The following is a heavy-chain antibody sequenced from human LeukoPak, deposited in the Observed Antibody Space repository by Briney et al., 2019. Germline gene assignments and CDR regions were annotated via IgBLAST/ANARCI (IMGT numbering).Heavy chain of an antibody. D-gene: IGHD5-18*01. CDR2: ISSSSSYI. Sequence: GGSLRLSCAASGFTFSSYSMNWVRQAPGKGLEWVSSISSSSSYIYYADSVKGRFTISRDNTKNSLYLQMNSLRAEDTAVYYCARAITNYGYIFDCWGQGTLVTVSS. CDR1: GFTFSSYS. J-gene: IGHJ4*02. CDR3: ARAITNYGYIFDC. V-gene: IGHV3-21*01.